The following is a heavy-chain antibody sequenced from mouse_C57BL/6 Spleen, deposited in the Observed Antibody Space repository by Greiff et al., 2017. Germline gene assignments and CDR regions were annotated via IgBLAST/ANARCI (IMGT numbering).Heavy chain of an antibody. CDR1: GYAFSSSW. CDR3: ARSYYDGYYAWFAY. CDR2: IYPGDGDT. D-gene: IGHD2-3*01. J-gene: IGHJ3*01. Sequence: LVKPGASVKISCKASGYAFSSSWMNWVKQRPGKGLEWIGRIYPGDGDTNYNGKFKGKATLTADKSSSTAYMQLSSLTSEDSAVYFCARSYYDGYYAWFAYWGQGTLVTVSA. V-gene: IGHV1-82*01.